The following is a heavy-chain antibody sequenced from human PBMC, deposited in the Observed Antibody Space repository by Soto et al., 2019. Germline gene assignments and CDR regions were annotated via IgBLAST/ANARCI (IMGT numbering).Heavy chain of an antibody. CDR3: ARDLYSSSYYYYYGMDV. J-gene: IGHJ6*02. D-gene: IGHD6-6*01. CDR2: IYYSGST. Sequence: SETLSLTCTVSGGSISSYYWGWIRQPPGKGLEWIGYIYYSGSTNYNPSLKSRVTISVDTSKNQFSLKLSSVTAADTAVYYCARDLYSSSYYYYYGMDVWGQGTTVTVSS. V-gene: IGHV4-59*01. CDR1: GGSISSYY.